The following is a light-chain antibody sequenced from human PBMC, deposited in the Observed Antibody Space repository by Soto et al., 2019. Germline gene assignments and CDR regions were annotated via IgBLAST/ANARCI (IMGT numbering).Light chain of an antibody. CDR2: SAS. CDR3: QQCYSAPPT. V-gene: IGKV1-39*01. CDR1: QTISSF. J-gene: IGKJ5*01. Sequence: DIQMTQSPSSLSASVGDRVTITCRASQTISSFLNWYQQKPGKAPKLLIYSASSLQSGVPSRFSGRGSETDFTLNISRLPPEDFATYYCQQCYSAPPTFGQGTRLQVK.